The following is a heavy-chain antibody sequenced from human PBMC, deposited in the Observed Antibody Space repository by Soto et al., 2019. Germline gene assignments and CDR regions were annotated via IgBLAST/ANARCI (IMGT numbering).Heavy chain of an antibody. CDR3: ARGLNAVTLYFDY. V-gene: IGHV1-69*13. D-gene: IGHD4-17*01. Sequence: ASVKVSCKASGGTFSSYAISWVRQAPGQGLEWMGGIIPIFGTANYAQKFQGRVTITADESTSTAYMELSSLRSEDTAVYYCARGLNAVTLYFDYWGQGTLVTVSS. CDR1: GGTFSSYA. CDR2: IIPIFGTA. J-gene: IGHJ4*02.